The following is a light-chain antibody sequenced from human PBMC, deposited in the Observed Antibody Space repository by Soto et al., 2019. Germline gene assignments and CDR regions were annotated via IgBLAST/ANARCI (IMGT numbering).Light chain of an antibody. CDR1: QGISRV. V-gene: IGKV1-12*01. Sequence: DIQMPQSPSTVSEYVGDRVTITCRASQGISRVLGWYQQKTGNAPKVLIFASSSLQSGVPSRFSGSGSGTDFTLTISNLQPEDFATYYCQQAYSFPITFGQGTRLEN. J-gene: IGKJ5*01. CDR3: QQAYSFPIT. CDR2: ASS.